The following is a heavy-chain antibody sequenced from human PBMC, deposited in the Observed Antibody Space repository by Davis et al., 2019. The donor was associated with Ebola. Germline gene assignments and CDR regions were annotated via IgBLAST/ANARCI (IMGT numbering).Heavy chain of an antibody. Sequence: GGSLRLSCAASGFTFSSYGMHWVRQAPGKGLEWVAVISYDGSNKYYADSVKGRFTISRDNAKNSLYLQMNSLRAEDTAVYYCARGKVTTYYYYYGMDVWGQGTTVTVSS. CDR2: ISYDGSNK. V-gene: IGHV3-30*03. D-gene: IGHD4-17*01. CDR1: GFTFSSYG. CDR3: ARGKVTTYYYYYGMDV. J-gene: IGHJ6*02.